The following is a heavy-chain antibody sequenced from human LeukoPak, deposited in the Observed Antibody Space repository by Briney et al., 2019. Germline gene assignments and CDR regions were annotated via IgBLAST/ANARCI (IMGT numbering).Heavy chain of an antibody. Sequence: GGSLRLSCAASGFTFSSYAMSWVRQAPGKGLEWVSAISGSGGSTYYADSVKGRFTISRDNSKNTLYLQMNSLRAEDTAVYYCASFFTRITMIVVVTNYWGQGTLVAVSS. CDR3: ASFFTRITMIVVVTNY. CDR2: ISGSGGST. CDR1: GFTFSSYA. V-gene: IGHV3-23*01. D-gene: IGHD3-22*01. J-gene: IGHJ4*02.